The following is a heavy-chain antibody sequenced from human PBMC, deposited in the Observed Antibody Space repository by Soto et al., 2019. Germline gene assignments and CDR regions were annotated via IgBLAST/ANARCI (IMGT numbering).Heavy chain of an antibody. Sequence: QVQLVQSGGEVKKPGASVKVSCKASGYTFTSYGISWVRQAPGQGLEWMGRISAYNGNTNYAHKLQGRVTMTTDTYTSTAYMEVRSLRSDDTAVYYCARVVGALGHWFDPWGQGTLVTVSS. D-gene: IGHD1-26*01. CDR2: ISAYNGNT. CDR1: GYTFTSYG. V-gene: IGHV1-18*01. J-gene: IGHJ5*02. CDR3: ARVVGALGHWFDP.